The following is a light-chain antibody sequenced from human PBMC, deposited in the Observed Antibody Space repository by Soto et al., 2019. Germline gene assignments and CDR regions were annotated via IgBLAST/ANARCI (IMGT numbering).Light chain of an antibody. CDR3: SSYTSSRTLV. Sequence: QSALTQPASVSGSPGQSITISCTGTSSDIGGYKFVSWYQQHPGKAPKLMIYEVSNRPSGVYNRLSGSKSGNAASLTISGLQAEDEADYYCSSYTSSRTLVFGGGTQLTVL. V-gene: IGLV2-14*01. CDR2: EVS. CDR1: SSDIGGYKF. J-gene: IGLJ2*01.